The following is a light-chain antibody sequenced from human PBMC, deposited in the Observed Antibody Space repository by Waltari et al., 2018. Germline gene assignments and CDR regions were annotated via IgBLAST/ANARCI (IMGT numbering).Light chain of an antibody. J-gene: IGLJ2*01. CDR1: RLRRYY. Sequence: SSELTQDPVVSVAMGQTVRITCQGNRLRRYYASWYQQRPGKAPILVMFDKNNRPSGVPDRFSGSSSDNSASLTITGAQAEDEASYYCHSRDATGVGGSFGGGTKLTVL. V-gene: IGLV3-19*01. CDR2: DKN. CDR3: HSRDATGVGGS.